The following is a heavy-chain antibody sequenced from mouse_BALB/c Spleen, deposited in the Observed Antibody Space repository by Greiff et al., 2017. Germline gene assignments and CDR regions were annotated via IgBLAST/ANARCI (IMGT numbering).Heavy chain of an antibody. D-gene: IGHD1-1*01. V-gene: IGHV10-1*02. J-gene: IGHJ1*01. CDR3: VRLGTTVNWYFDV. Sequence: EVQLQESGGGLVQPKGSLKLSCAASGFTFNTYAMNWVRQAPGKGLEWVARIRSKSNNYATYYADSVKDRFTISRDDSQSMLYLQMNNLKTEDTAMYYCVRLGTTVNWYFDVWGAGTTVTVSS. CDR2: IRSKSNNYAT. CDR1: GFTFNTYA.